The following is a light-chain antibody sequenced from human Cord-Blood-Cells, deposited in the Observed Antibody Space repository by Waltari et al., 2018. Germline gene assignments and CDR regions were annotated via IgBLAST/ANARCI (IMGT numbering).Light chain of an antibody. Sequence: IVMTQSPDTLAVSLGERATINCKSSPSVLYSSNNKNYLAWYQQKPGQPPKLLIYWASTRGSGVPDRFSGSGSGTDFTLTISSLQAEDVAVYYCQQYYSTPRTFGQGTKVEIK. CDR2: WAS. V-gene: IGKV4-1*01. CDR3: QQYYSTPRT. J-gene: IGKJ1*01. CDR1: PSVLYSSNNKNY.